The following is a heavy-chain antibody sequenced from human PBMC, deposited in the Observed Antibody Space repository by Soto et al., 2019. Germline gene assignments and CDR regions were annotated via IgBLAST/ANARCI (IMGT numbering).Heavy chain of an antibody. V-gene: IGHV4-31*03. CDR1: GGSISSGGYY. Sequence: SETLSLTCTVSGGSISSGGYYWSWIRQHPGKGLEWIGYIYYSGSTYYNPSLKSRVTISVDTSKNQFSLKLSSVTAADTAVYYCARERDCSSTSCYSWFDPWGQGTLVTVSS. J-gene: IGHJ5*02. D-gene: IGHD2-2*02. CDR2: IYYSGST. CDR3: ARERDCSSTSCYSWFDP.